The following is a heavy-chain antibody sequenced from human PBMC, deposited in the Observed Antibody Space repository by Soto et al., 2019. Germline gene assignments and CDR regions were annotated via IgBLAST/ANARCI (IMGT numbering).Heavy chain of an antibody. D-gene: IGHD5-18*01. J-gene: IGHJ4*02. V-gene: IGHV4-34*01. CDR2: INHSGST. CDR1: GGSFSGYY. Sequence: SETLSLTCAVYGGSFSGYYWSWIRQPPGKGLEWIGEINHSGSTNYNPSLKSRVTISVDRSKNQFSLKLSSVTAADTAVYYCARQRGYSYALDYWGQGTLVTVSS. CDR3: ARQRGYSYALDY.